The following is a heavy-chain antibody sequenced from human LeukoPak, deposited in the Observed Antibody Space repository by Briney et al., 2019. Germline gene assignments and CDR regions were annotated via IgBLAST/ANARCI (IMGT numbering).Heavy chain of an antibody. Sequence: GGSLRLSCAASGFTFSSCEMNWVRQAPGKGLEWLSYISNSGSSKYYADSVRGRFTISRDNAKNSLYLQMNSLRAEDTAVYYCARAQVPGELNYWGQGTLVTVSS. J-gene: IGHJ4*02. CDR1: GFTFSSCE. D-gene: IGHD3-10*01. CDR2: ISNSGSSK. CDR3: ARAQVPGELNY. V-gene: IGHV3-48*03.